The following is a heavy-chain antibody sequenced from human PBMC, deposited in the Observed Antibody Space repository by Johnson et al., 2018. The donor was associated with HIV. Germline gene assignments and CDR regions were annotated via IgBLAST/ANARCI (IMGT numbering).Heavy chain of an antibody. J-gene: IGHJ3*01. CDR2: ITSSGSSV. CDR3: ARDATPWGGDYVGYAFDL. CDR1: GFIFSNYN. D-gene: IGHD4-17*01. Sequence: QVQLVESGGDLVKPGGSLRLSCKVSGFIFSNYNMAWIRQSPGKGLECLSYITSSGSSVYYTDFVKGRFTISRDNAKASVSLRMNSLRAEDSGIYYCARDATPWGGDYVGYAFDLWGQGNVVTVSS. V-gene: IGHV3-11*04.